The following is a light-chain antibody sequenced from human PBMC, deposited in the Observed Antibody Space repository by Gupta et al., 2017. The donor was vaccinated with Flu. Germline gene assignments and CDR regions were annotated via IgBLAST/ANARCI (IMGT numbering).Light chain of an antibody. Sequence: DIQMTQSPPSLSAFVGDRVTITCRASESISTFLSWYQQKPGKAPNLLIYSASSLQSGVPSRFIGSGSGTEFALTISRLQPEDVATYYCQQRDSIPDTFGQGTKLDIK. CDR2: SAS. CDR3: QQRDSIPDT. V-gene: IGKV1-39*01. CDR1: ESISTF. J-gene: IGKJ2*01.